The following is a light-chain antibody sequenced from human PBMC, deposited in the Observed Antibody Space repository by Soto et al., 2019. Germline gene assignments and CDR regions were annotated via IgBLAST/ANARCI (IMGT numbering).Light chain of an antibody. J-gene: IGKJ2*01. V-gene: IGKV3-20*01. Sequence: EIVLTQSPGTLSLSPGERATLSCRASQSVSSSFLAWYQQKPGQTPRLLIYGASNRATGIPDRFSGSGSGTDFTLTISRLGPEDFALYYCQQYGTSPYTFGQGTKLEIK. CDR1: QSVSSSF. CDR3: QQYGTSPYT. CDR2: GAS.